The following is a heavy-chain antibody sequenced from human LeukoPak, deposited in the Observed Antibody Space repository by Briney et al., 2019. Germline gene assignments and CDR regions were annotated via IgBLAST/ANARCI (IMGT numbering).Heavy chain of an antibody. CDR3: ARDPIQRHHYYYYGMDV. CDR1: GGSISSGDYY. V-gene: IGHV4-30-4*01. J-gene: IGHJ6*02. Sequence: SETLSLTRTVSGGSISSGDYYWSWIRQPPGKGLEWIGYIYYSGSTYYNPSLKSRVTISVDTSKNQFSLKLSSVTAADTAVYYCARDPIQRHHYYYYGMDVWGQGTTVTVSS. D-gene: IGHD5-18*01. CDR2: IYYSGST.